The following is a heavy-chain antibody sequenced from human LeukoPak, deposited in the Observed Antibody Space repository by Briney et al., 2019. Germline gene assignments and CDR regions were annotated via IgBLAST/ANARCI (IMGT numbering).Heavy chain of an antibody. CDR3: AKNPRLEGWIYFDS. V-gene: IGHV3-23*01. CDR1: GFTFISYS. CDR2: ISGSGGRM. D-gene: IGHD1-1*01. Sequence: GGSLRLSCAASGFTFISYSMSWVRQAPGKGLEWVSSISGSGGRMDYADSVKGRFTISRDNSKNTLSLQMNSLTAEDTAVYYCAKNPRLEGWIYFDSWGQGILVTVSS. J-gene: IGHJ4*02.